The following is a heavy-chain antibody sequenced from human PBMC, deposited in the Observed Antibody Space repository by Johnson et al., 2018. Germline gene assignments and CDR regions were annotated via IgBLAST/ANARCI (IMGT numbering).Heavy chain of an antibody. Sequence: QVQLVQSGAEVKKPGSSVKVSCKASGGTFSSYAISWVRQAPGQGLEWMGGIIPIFGTANYAQKFQGRVTITADESTSTAYMELSSLRSEDTAEYYCGRVEGYCSGGSCYPYNWFDPWGQGTLVTVSS. CDR1: GGTFSSYA. CDR3: GRVEGYCSGGSCYPYNWFDP. CDR2: IIPIFGTA. D-gene: IGHD2-15*01. J-gene: IGHJ5*02. V-gene: IGHV1-69*01.